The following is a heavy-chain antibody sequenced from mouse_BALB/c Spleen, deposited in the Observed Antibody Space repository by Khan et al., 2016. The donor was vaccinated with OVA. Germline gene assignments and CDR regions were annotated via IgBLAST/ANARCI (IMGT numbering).Heavy chain of an antibody. CDR1: GYSITSDYV. CDR2: INYSGST. D-gene: IGHD2-3*01. V-gene: IGHV3-2*02. Sequence: EVQLVESGPGLVNPSQSLSLTCTVTGYSITSDYVRNWIRQFPGNKLEWMGYINYSGSTNYNPALKSRISITRDTSKNQFFLQLNSVTTEDTATDYCARDGSRYNYAMDYWGQGTSVTVSS. CDR3: ARDGSRYNYAMDY. J-gene: IGHJ4*01.